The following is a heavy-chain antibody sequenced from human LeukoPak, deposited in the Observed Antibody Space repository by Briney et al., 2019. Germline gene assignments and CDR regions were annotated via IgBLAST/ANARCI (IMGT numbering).Heavy chain of an antibody. CDR2: IYHSGST. J-gene: IGHJ6*03. CDR3: ARGGYGGYYYYMDV. CDR1: GGSFSGYY. D-gene: IGHD5-18*01. Sequence: PSETLSLTCAVYGGSFSGYYWSWIRQPPGKGLEWIGQIYHSGSTKYNGSLKSRVTISVDTSKNQFSLKLSSVTAADTAVYYCARGGYGGYYYYMDVWGKGTTVTVSS. V-gene: IGHV4-34*01.